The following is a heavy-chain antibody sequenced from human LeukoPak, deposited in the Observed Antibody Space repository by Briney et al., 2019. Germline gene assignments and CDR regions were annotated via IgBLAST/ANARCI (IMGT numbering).Heavy chain of an antibody. J-gene: IGHJ4*02. CDR1: GFTFSSYA. D-gene: IGHD6-13*01. Sequence: GSLRLSCAASGFTFSSYAMSWVRQAPGKGLEWVSAISGSGGSTDYADSVRGRFTISRDNSKSTLYLQMNSLRVEDTAIYYCAIREPIGYWGQGSLVTVSP. V-gene: IGHV3-23*01. CDR2: ISGSGGST. CDR3: AIREPIGY.